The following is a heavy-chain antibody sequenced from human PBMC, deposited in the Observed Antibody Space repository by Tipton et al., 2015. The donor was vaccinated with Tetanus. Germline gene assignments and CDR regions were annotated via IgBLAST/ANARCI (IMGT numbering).Heavy chain of an antibody. D-gene: IGHD2/OR15-2a*01. V-gene: IGHV4-39*02. Sequence: TLSLTCTVSGASITDKKYYWGWIRQAPGKGLEWIANIYFEGSTYYSPSLKSRLTIDVDTSLNLFSLRLTSVTAADTAIYYCARHLYGYWFDPWGQGALVTVSS. CDR3: ARHLYGYWFDP. CDR2: IYFEGST. J-gene: IGHJ5*02. CDR1: GASITDKKYY.